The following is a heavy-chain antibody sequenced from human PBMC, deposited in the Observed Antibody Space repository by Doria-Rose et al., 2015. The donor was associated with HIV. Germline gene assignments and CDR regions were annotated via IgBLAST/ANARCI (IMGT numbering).Heavy chain of an antibody. CDR1: SSAAYY. V-gene: IGHV4-31*02. CDR3: ARARITGTDY. CDR2: IYYSGST. Sequence: SSAAYYWSWIRQPPGKGLEWIGYIYYSGSTYYSPSLKSRVTISVDTSKNQFSLKLSSVTAADTAVYYCARARITGTDYWGQGTLVTVSS. J-gene: IGHJ4*02. D-gene: IGHD1-20*01.